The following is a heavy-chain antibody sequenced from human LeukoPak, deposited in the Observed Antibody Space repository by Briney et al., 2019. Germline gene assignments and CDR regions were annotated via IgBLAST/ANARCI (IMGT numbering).Heavy chain of an antibody. V-gene: IGHV4-39*01. CDR1: GGSISSSSYF. CDR3: ASTLLGSCSGGSCPLVP. Sequence: ETLSLTCTVSGGSISSSSYFWGWIRQPPGKGLQWIGSMYFSGSTYYNPSLKSRVTIYVDTSKNQFSLKLSSVTAADTAVYYCASTLLGSCSGGSCPLVPWGQGTLVTVSS. J-gene: IGHJ5*02. D-gene: IGHD2-15*01. CDR2: MYFSGST.